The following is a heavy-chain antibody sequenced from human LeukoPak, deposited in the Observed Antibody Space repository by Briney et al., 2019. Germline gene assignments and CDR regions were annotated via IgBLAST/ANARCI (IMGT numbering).Heavy chain of an antibody. Sequence: SETLSLTCTVSGGSISSYFWSWIRQPAGKGLEWIGRVSTNGNINYNPSLKSRVTMSGDTSKNQFSLKVNSVTVAHTAVYDCARDRWDDISSWSGSFDYWGQGTLVTVSS. D-gene: IGHD6-13*01. J-gene: IGHJ4*02. CDR2: VSTNGNI. CDR1: GGSISSYF. CDR3: ARDRWDDISSWSGSFDY. V-gene: IGHV4-4*07.